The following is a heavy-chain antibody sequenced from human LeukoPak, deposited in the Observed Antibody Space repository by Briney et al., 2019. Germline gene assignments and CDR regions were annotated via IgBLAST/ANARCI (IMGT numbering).Heavy chain of an antibody. D-gene: IGHD3-10*01. Sequence: PSETLSLTCTVSGYSISSGYYWGWIRQPPGKGLEWIGSIYHSGSTYYNPSLKSRVTISVDTSKNQFSLKLSSVTAADTAVYYCARQGELPRAFDIWGQGTMVTVSS. CDR2: IYHSGST. V-gene: IGHV4-38-2*02. J-gene: IGHJ3*02. CDR1: GYSISSGYY. CDR3: ARQGELPRAFDI.